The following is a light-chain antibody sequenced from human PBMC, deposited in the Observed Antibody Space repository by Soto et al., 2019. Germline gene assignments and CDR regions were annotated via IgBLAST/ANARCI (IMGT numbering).Light chain of an antibody. V-gene: IGKV3-20*01. CDR3: QQYGSSPRT. Sequence: EIVLTQSPGTLSLSPGDRATLSCRASQSVSSSYLAWYQQKPGQAPRLLIYGASSRATGIPDRFSGSGSGTDFTLIISRLEPEDFAVYYCQQYGSSPRTFGQGTMVDIK. CDR1: QSVSSSY. J-gene: IGKJ1*01. CDR2: GAS.